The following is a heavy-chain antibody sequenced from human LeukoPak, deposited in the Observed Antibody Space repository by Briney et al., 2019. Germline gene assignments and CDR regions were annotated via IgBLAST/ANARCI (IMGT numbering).Heavy chain of an antibody. D-gene: IGHD6-13*01. CDR3: AREGIAAANDHEGYYFDY. Sequence: SETLSLTCTVSGGSLSSYYWSWIRQPPGKGLEWIGYIYYSGSTNYNPSLTSRVTISVDTSKNQFSLKLSSVTAADTAVYYCAREGIAAANDHEGYYFDYWGQGTLVTVSS. CDR1: GGSLSSYY. V-gene: IGHV4-59*01. J-gene: IGHJ4*02. CDR2: IYYSGST.